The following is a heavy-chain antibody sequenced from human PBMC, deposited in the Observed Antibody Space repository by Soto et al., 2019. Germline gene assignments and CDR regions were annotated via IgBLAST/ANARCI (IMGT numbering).Heavy chain of an antibody. CDR2: IIPILGIA. D-gene: IGHD2-2*01. J-gene: IGHJ5*02. V-gene: IGHV1-69*08. CDR3: ARDYCSSTSCDYNWFDP. Sequence: QVQLVQSEAEVKKPGSSVKVSCKASGGTFSSYTISWVRQAPGQGLEWMGRIIPILGIANYAQKFQGRVTITADKSTRTAYMELSSLRSEDTAVYYCARDYCSSTSCDYNWFDPWGQGTLVTVSS. CDR1: GGTFSSYT.